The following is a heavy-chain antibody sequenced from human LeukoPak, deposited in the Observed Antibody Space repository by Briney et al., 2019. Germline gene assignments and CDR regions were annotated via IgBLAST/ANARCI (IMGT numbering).Heavy chain of an antibody. CDR2: ISSSSSTI. D-gene: IGHD2-2*01. Sequence: GGSLRLSCAASGFTFSSYSMNWVRQAPGKGLEWVSYISSSSSTIDYADSVKGRFTISRDNAKNSLYLQMNSLRAEDTAVYYCAREYTSAYCSSTSCYHDYYYGMDVWGQGTTVIVSS. J-gene: IGHJ6*02. CDR1: GFTFSSYS. CDR3: AREYTSAYCSSTSCYHDYYYGMDV. V-gene: IGHV3-48*01.